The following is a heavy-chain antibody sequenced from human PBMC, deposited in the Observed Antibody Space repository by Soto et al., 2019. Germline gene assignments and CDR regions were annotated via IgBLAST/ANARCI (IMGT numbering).Heavy chain of an antibody. Sequence: EVQLVESGGGLVQPGGSSRLSCAASGYSISTYWMSWVRQAPGKGLEWVANVKQDGSEEYYVDSVKGRFTISRDNAKNSLYLQMNSLRAEDTAVYYCASLDTAMVKTAGYWGQGPLVTVSS. CDR3: ASLDTAMVKTAGY. V-gene: IGHV3-7*01. CDR1: GYSISTYW. D-gene: IGHD5-18*01. J-gene: IGHJ4*02. CDR2: VKQDGSEE.